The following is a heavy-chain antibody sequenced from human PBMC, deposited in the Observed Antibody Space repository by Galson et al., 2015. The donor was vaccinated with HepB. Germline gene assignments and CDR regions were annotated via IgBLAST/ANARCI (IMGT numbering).Heavy chain of an antibody. CDR3: TTGGLRITMVRGVIIRDY. D-gene: IGHD3-10*01. CDR1: GFTFSNAW. J-gene: IGHJ4*02. CDR2: IKSKTDGGTT. V-gene: IGHV3-15*01. Sequence: SLRLSCAASGFTFSNAWMSWVRQAPGKGLEWVGRIKSKTDGGTTDYAAPVKGRFTISRDDSKNTLYLQMNSLKTEDTAVYYCTTGGLRITMVRGVIIRDYWGQGTLVTVSS.